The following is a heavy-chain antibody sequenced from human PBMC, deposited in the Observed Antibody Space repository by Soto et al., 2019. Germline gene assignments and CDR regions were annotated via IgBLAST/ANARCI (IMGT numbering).Heavy chain of an antibody. CDR3: ARDSSGWHHYYYYRMDV. Sequence: GGSLGPSFAAPGFPFGSYCMHWVPQAPWNVLVWVSRINSDGSSTSYADSAKRRFTIYRDNAKNTPYLQMNSLRAEDTAVYYCARDSSGWHHYYYYRMDVWAQGTTVTASS. D-gene: IGHD6-19*01. CDR1: GFPFGSYC. V-gene: IGHV3-74*01. J-gene: IGHJ6*02. CDR2: INSDGSST.